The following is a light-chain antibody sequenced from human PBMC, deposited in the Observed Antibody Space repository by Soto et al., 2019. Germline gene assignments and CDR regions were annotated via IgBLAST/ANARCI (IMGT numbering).Light chain of an antibody. Sequence: EIVLTQSPGTLSLSPGERATLSCRASQSVSSSYLAWYQQKPGQAPRLLIYDASNRATGIPARFSGSGSGTDFTLTISSLEPEDFAVYYCHQRRNLLTFGGGTKVDIK. V-gene: IGKV3D-20*02. CDR2: DAS. CDR3: HQRRNLLT. J-gene: IGKJ4*01. CDR1: QSVSSSY.